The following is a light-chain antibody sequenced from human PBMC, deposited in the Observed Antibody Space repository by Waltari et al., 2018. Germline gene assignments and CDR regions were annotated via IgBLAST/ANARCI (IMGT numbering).Light chain of an antibody. CDR3: SSYSTTNTFV. V-gene: IGLV2-14*01. CDR1: SSDIGDYNY. CDR2: DVT. Sequence: QSALTQPASVSGSPGQSLTISCPGTSSDIGDYNYVSWYQQRPGTAPQLMIFDVTNRPSGVSNRFSGSKSGNTASLTISGLRADDEAHYYCSSYSTTNTFVFGTGTKVTVL. J-gene: IGLJ1*01.